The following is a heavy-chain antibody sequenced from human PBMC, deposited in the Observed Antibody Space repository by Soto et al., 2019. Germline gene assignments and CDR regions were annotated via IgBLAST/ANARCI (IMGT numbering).Heavy chain of an antibody. Sequence: ASVKVSCKASGYTFTGYYMHWVRQAPGQGLEWMGWINPNSGGINYAQKFQGRVTMTGDTSISTAYMELSRLRTDDSAVYYCARGWELIHFYFDSWGQGTLVTVSS. CDR1: GYTFTGYY. V-gene: IGHV1-2*02. CDR3: ARGWELIHFYFDS. J-gene: IGHJ4*02. CDR2: INPNSGGI. D-gene: IGHD1-26*01.